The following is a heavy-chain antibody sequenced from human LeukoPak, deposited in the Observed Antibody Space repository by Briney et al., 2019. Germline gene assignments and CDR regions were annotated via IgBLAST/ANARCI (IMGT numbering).Heavy chain of an antibody. CDR2: IYHSGST. J-gene: IGHJ6*03. D-gene: IGHD3-10*01. Sequence: SETLSLTCTVSGYSISSGCYWGWIRQPPGKGLEWIGSIYHSGSTYYNPSLKSRVTISVDTSKNQFSLKLSSVTAADTAVYYCARDVLLYYYYMDVWGKGTTVTVSS. CDR1: GYSISSGCY. V-gene: IGHV4-38-2*02. CDR3: ARDVLLYYYYMDV.